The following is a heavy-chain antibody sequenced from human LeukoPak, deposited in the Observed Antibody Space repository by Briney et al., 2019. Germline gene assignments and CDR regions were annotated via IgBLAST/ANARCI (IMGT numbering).Heavy chain of an antibody. CDR1: GFSFNNYA. D-gene: IGHD5-12*01. CDR2: IIGSSGST. V-gene: IGHV3-23*01. J-gene: IGHJ4*02. CDR3: AKGAYDYIEIAYFDY. Sequence: GGSLRLSCVASGFSFNNYAMNWVRQAPGKGLEWVSLIIGSSGSTFYADSVKGRSTISRDKSKNTLYLQMNSLRAEDTAVYYCAKGAYDYIEIAYFDYWGQGSLVTVSS.